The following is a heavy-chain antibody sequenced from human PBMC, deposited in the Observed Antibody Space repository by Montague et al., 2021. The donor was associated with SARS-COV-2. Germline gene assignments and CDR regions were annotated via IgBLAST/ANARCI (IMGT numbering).Heavy chain of an antibody. CDR3: ARAERGSCGDGNCYQYFFNY. CDR1: GDSVSTSSGT. V-gene: IGHV6-1*01. Sequence: CAISGDSVSTSSGTWNWVRLSPSRGLEWLGRTYYRSEWYSDYSVSVKSRISINPDTSKNQFSLQLNSVTPEDTAVYYCARAERGSCGDGNCYQYFFNYGGQGTLVTVSS. J-gene: IGHJ4*02. CDR2: TYYRSEWYS. D-gene: IGHD2-15*01.